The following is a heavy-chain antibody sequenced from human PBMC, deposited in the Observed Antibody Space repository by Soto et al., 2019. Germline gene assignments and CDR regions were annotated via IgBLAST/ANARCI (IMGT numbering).Heavy chain of an antibody. J-gene: IGHJ5*02. V-gene: IGHV1-24*01. Sequence: ASVKVSCKVSGYTLTELSMHWVRQAPGKGLEWMGGFDPEDGETIYAQKFQGRVTMTEDTSTDTAYMELSSLRSEDTAVYYCATGPLLYCTNGVCYFGWFDPCGQGTLVTASS. CDR1: GYTLTELS. CDR3: ATGPLLYCTNGVCYFGWFDP. CDR2: FDPEDGET. D-gene: IGHD2-8*01.